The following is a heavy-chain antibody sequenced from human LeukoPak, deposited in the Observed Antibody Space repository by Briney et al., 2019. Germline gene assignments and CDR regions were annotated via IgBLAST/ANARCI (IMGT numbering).Heavy chain of an antibody. CDR3: AELGITMIGGV. CDR1: GFTLSSYE. D-gene: IGHD3-10*02. CDR2: ISSSGSTI. J-gene: IGHJ6*04. Sequence: GGSLRLSCAASGFTLSSYEMNSVRQAPGKGLERGSYISSSGSTIYYAESVKGRFTHTRDNAKNSRYLQMNSMRAEDTAVYYCAELGITMIGGVWGKGTTVTISS. V-gene: IGHV3-48*03.